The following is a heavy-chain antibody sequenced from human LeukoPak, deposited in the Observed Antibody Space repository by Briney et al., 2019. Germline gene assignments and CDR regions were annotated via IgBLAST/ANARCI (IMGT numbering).Heavy chain of an antibody. Sequence: ASVKVSCKASGYTFTSYGISWVRQAPGQGLEWMGWISAYNGNTNYAQELQGRVTMTTDTSTSTAYMELRSLRSDDTAVYYCAIGYCSGGSCSNNWFDPWGQGTLVTVSS. CDR3: AIGYCSGGSCSNNWFDP. CDR1: GYTFTSYG. CDR2: ISAYNGNT. D-gene: IGHD2-15*01. V-gene: IGHV1-18*01. J-gene: IGHJ5*02.